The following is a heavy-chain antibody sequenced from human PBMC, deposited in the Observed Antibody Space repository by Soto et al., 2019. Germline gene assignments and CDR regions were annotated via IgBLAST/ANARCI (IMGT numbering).Heavy chain of an antibody. D-gene: IGHD2-2*02. Sequence: ASVKVSCTVSGSRFSNYVISWVRQAPGHGLEWLGRIIPIFNSTKYAQNFQGRVTITADKSTSTASLELSSLRSDDTAVYYCAREGRGKKAGYNGLVSLGYWGQGTLVTVYS. J-gene: IGHJ4*02. V-gene: IGHV1-69*06. CDR1: GSRFSNYV. CDR2: IIPIFNST. CDR3: AREGRGKKAGYNGLVSLGY.